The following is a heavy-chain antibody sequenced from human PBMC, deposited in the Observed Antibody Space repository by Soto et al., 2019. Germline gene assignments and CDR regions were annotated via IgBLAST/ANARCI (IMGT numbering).Heavy chain of an antibody. CDR3: AGRLLGVRAFDV. V-gene: IGHV1-18*01. D-gene: IGHD2-8*02. CDR2: ISGHSGNT. Sequence: QVRLVQSGAEVKKPGASVKVSCKASGYIFANYGVNWVRQAPGQGLEWMGWISGHSGNTNYAQKIQGRVTMTTDTSTSSSVLVLRSMRTDDTTVLYCAGRLLGVRAFDVWGQGTMVTVSS. J-gene: IGHJ3*01. CDR1: GYIFANYG.